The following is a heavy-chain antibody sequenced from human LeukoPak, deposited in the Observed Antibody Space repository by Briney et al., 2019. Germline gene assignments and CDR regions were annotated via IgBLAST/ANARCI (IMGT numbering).Heavy chain of an antibody. CDR2: ISSSSSYI. CDR1: GFTFSSYS. Sequence: PGGSLRLSCAASGFTFSSYSMNWVRQAPGKGLEWVSSISSSSSYIYYADSVKGRFTISRDNAKNSLYLQMNSLRAEDTAVYYCAREEDGHLTGYYTGFDYWGQGTLVTVSS. CDR3: AREEDGHLTGYYTGFDY. J-gene: IGHJ4*02. D-gene: IGHD3-9*01. V-gene: IGHV3-21*01.